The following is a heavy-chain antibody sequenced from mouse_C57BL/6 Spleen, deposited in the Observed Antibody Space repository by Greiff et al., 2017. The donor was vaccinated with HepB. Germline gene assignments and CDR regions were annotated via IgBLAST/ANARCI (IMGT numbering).Heavy chain of an antibody. J-gene: IGHJ4*01. V-gene: IGHV5-16*01. CDR3: ARSYPGYAMDY. D-gene: IGHD2-10*01. Sequence: EVKLVESEGGLVQPGSSMKLSCTASGFTFSDYYMAWVRQVPEKGLEWVANINYDGSSTYYLDSLKSRFIISRDNAKNILYLQMSSLKSEDTATYYCARSYPGYAMDYWGQGTSVTVSS. CDR1: GFTFSDYY. CDR2: INYDGSST.